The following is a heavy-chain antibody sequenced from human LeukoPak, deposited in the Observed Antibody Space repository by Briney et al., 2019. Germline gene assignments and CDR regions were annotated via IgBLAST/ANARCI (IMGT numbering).Heavy chain of an antibody. Sequence: PGGSLRLSCAASGFTFTKHWMSWVRQTKDKVLECVAKIREDGGEKHYVDSVKGRFTISRDNAKNSLYLQMNSLRVDDTAVYYCARDYRGGWNDYWGQGTLVTVSS. V-gene: IGHV3-7*01. J-gene: IGHJ4*02. D-gene: IGHD1-26*01. CDR2: IREDGGEK. CDR1: GFTFTKHW. CDR3: ARDYRGGWNDY.